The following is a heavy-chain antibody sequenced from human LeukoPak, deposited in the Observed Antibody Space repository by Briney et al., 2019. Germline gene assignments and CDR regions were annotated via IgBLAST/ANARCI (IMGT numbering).Heavy chain of an antibody. Sequence: GGSLRLSCAASGFALSSHGMTWVRQVPGRGPEWVSNVNRDGSETYYLDSVKGRFTISKDNAKNSLYLQMNSLRAEDTALYHCARNNGMDVWGQGTTVIVSS. CDR3: ARNNGMDV. V-gene: IGHV3-7*03. CDR1: GFALSSHG. CDR2: VNRDGSET. J-gene: IGHJ6*02.